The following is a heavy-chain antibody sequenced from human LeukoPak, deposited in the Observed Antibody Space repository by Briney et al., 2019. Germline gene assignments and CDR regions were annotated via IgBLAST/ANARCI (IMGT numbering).Heavy chain of an antibody. CDR3: ARERWLALDY. D-gene: IGHD6-19*01. CDR1: GFTFSSYG. Sequence: GRSMRLSCAASGFTFSSYGMHWVRQAPGKGLEWVAVISYDGSNKYYADSVKGRFTISRDNSKNTLYLQMNSLRAEDTAVYYCARERWLALDYWGQGTLVTVSS. J-gene: IGHJ4*02. CDR2: ISYDGSNK. V-gene: IGHV3-30*03.